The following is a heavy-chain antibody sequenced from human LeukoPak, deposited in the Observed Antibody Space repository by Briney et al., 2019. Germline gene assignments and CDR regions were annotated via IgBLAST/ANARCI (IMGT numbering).Heavy chain of an antibody. J-gene: IGHJ4*02. Sequence: PGGSLRLSCAASGFTFSDYYMSWIRQAPGKGLEWVSYISSSSSYTNYADSVKGRFTISRDNAKNSLYLQMNSLRAEDTAVYYCARDPRGDGYHYWGQGTLVTVSS. CDR1: GFTFSDYY. D-gene: IGHD5-24*01. CDR3: ARDPRGDGYHY. CDR2: ISSSSSYT. V-gene: IGHV3-11*06.